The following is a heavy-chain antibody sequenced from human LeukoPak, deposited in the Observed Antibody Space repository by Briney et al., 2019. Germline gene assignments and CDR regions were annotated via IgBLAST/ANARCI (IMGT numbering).Heavy chain of an antibody. CDR2: MYYSGST. V-gene: IGHV4-39*01. D-gene: IGHD7-27*01. Sequence: PSETLSLTCTVSGGSISSSSYYWGWIRQPPGKGLEWIGSMYYSGSTYYNPSLKSRVTISVDTSKKQFFLKLSSVTAADTAVYYCSRHPTLGFDYWGQGTLVTVSS. CDR1: GGSISSSSYY. CDR3: SRHPTLGFDY. J-gene: IGHJ4*02.